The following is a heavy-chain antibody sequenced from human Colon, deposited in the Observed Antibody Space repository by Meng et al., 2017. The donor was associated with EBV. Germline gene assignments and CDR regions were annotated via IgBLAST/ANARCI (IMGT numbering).Heavy chain of an antibody. CDR3: ARGVVGATSGDY. Sequence: QLVASGAELENPGGVVSGSFRASGCSFTRYAMNWVRPAPGRGLEWMGWINTNTWNPTYAQGFTGRFVFYLDTSVSTAYLQISSLKAEDTAVYYCARGVVGATSGDYWGQGTLVTVSS. D-gene: IGHD1-26*01. J-gene: IGHJ4*02. CDR1: GCSFTRYA. V-gene: IGHV7-4-1*02. CDR2: INTNTWNP.